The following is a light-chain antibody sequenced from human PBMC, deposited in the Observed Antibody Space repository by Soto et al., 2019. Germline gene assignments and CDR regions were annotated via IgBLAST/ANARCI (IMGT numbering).Light chain of an antibody. J-gene: IGKJ5*01. V-gene: IGKV1-5*03. Sequence: DIQMTQSPSTLSASVGDRVTITCRASQTISSWLAWYQQKPRKAPKLLIYKASTLKSGVPSRFSGSGSGTDFTFTISSLQPEDIATYYCQQYSHLITFGQGTRLEI. CDR3: QQYSHLIT. CDR2: KAS. CDR1: QTISSW.